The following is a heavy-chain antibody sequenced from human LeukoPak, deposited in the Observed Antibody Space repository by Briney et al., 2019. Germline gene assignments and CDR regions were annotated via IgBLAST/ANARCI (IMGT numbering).Heavy chain of an antibody. CDR3: ARFSTHFDN. CDR2: ISSRGSTI. V-gene: IGHV3-48*03. Sequence: PGGSLRLSCAASGFTFSSYEKNWVRQAPGKGLEWVSYISSRGSTIYYADSVKGRFTISRDNAKNSLFLQMNSLRDGDTAVYYCARFSTHFDNWGQGALVTVSS. CDR1: GFTFSSYE. D-gene: IGHD3-3*02. J-gene: IGHJ4*02.